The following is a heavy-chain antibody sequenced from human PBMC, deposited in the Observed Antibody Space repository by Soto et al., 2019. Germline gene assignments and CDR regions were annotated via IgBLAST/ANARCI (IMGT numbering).Heavy chain of an antibody. CDR3: TKEVGHYDSSGSPVD. V-gene: IGHV3-23*01. D-gene: IGHD3-22*01. CDR1: GFAFSTYA. J-gene: IGHJ4*02. CDR2: ISGGGGST. Sequence: GGSLRLSCAASGFAFSTYAMSWVRQAPGKGLQWVSAISGGGGSTYYADSVKGRFSISRDNSKNTLYLQMNSLSADDTAVYYCTKEVGHYDSSGSPVDWGQGTLVTVSS.